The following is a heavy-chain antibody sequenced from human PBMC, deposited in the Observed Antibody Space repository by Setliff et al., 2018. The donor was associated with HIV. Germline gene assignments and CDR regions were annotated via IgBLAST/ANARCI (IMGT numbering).Heavy chain of an antibody. CDR3: ARQAYSINMVRGFVAPHFYYYMDV. D-gene: IGHD3-10*01. V-gene: IGHV3-66*02. Sequence: GGSLRLSCAVSGFNVRTNYMNWVRQAPGKGLEWVSVINSGGNTYYADSVEGRFTISRDNSENTVYLQMDSLRPEDTAVYFCARQAYSINMVRGFVAPHFYYYMDVWGKGTTVTVSS. CDR1: GFNVRTNY. J-gene: IGHJ6*03. CDR2: INSGGNT.